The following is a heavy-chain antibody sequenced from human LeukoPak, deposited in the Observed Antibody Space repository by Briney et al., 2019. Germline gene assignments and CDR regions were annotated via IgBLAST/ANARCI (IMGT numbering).Heavy chain of an antibody. J-gene: IGHJ6*02. D-gene: IGHD3-22*01. Sequence: SETLSLTCAVYGGSFSGYYWSWIRQPPGKGLEWIGEINHSGSTNYNPSLKSRVTISVDTSKNQFSLMLSSVTAADTAVYYCARGSYYYDSSGYRNYYYYGMDVWGQGTTVTVSS. CDR2: INHSGST. CDR1: GGSFSGYY. V-gene: IGHV4-34*01. CDR3: ARGSYYYDSSGYRNYYYYGMDV.